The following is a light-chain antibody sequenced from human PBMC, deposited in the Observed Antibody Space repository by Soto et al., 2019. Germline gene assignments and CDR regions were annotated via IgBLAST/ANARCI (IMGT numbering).Light chain of an antibody. V-gene: IGKV3-20*01. CDR3: QQYGSSPLT. CDR1: QSVSID. CDR2: GAS. Sequence: EIVMTQSPDTLSVSPGERAPLSCRASQSVSIDLAWYQQTPGQAPRLLIYGASSRATGIPDRFSGSGSGTDFTLTISRLEPEDFAVYYCQQYGSSPLTFGGGTKVDIK. J-gene: IGKJ4*01.